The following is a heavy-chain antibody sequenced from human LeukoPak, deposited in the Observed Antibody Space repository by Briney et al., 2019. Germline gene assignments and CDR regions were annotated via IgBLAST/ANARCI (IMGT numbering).Heavy chain of an antibody. D-gene: IGHD3-22*01. CDR1: GGTFSSYA. CDR2: IIPIFGTA. Sequence: ASVKVSCKASGGTFSSYAISWVRQAPGQGLEWMGRIIPIFGTANYAQKFQGRVTITTDESTSTAYMELSSLRSEDTAVYYCAREGFNYYDSSGEPWADNWGQGTLVTVSS. CDR3: AREGFNYYDSSGEPWADN. V-gene: IGHV1-69*05. J-gene: IGHJ4*02.